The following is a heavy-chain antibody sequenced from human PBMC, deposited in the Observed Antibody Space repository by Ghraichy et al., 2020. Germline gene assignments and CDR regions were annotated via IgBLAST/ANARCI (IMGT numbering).Heavy chain of an antibody. V-gene: IGHV3-53*04. J-gene: IGHJ6*02. CDR2: IYSGGST. CDR1: GFTVSSNY. Sequence: GESLNISCAASGFTVSSNYMSWVRQAPGKGLEWVSVIYSGGSTYYADSVKGRFTISRHNSKNTLYLQMNSLRAEDTAVYYCARDLRLTYGMDVWGQGTTVTVSS. D-gene: IGHD6-25*01. CDR3: ARDLRLTYGMDV.